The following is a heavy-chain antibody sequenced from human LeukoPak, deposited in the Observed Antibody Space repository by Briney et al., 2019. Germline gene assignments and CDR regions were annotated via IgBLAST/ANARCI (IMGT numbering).Heavy chain of an antibody. Sequence: SETLSLTSVVSGGSIGSNYWSWRRHHPRGRVQYIGYIYYTGATNYTPCLKSRVTISVDTSKNQFSLRLSSVTAADTAVYFCAKYGNSGWVIDYWGQGTLVTVPS. CDR2: IYYTGAT. CDR3: AKYGNSGWVIDY. D-gene: IGHD6-19*01. J-gene: IGHJ4*02. CDR1: GGSIGSNY. V-gene: IGHV4-59*08.